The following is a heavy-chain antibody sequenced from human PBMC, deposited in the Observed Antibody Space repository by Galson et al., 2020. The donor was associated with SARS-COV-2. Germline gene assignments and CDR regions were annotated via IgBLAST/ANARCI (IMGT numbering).Heavy chain of an antibody. CDR3: ARGYGSGSIYDAFDI. V-gene: IGHV1-2*02. CDR2: INPNSGGT. D-gene: IGHD3-10*01. J-gene: IGHJ3*02. CDR1: GYTFTGYY. Sequence: ASVKVSCKASGYTFTGYYMHWVRQAPGQGLEWMGWINPNSGGTNYAQKFQGRVTMTRDTSISTAYMELSRLRSDDTAVYYCARGYGSGSIYDAFDIWGQGTMVTVSS.